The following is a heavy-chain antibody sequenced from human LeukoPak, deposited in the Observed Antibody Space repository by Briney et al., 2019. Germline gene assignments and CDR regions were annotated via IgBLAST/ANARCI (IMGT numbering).Heavy chain of an antibody. CDR3: ARCDFWSGYKYYGMDV. V-gene: IGHV3-30-3*01. D-gene: IGHD3-3*01. Sequence: GVSLRLSCAASGFTFSSYAMHWVRQAPGKGLEWVAVISYDGSNKYHADSVKGRFTISRDNSKNTLYLQMNSLRAEDTAVYYCARCDFWSGYKYYGMDVWGQGTTVTVSS. CDR2: ISYDGSNK. J-gene: IGHJ6*02. CDR1: GFTFSSYA.